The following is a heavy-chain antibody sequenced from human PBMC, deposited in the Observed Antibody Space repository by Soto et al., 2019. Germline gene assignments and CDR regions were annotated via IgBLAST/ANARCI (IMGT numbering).Heavy chain of an antibody. CDR3: ARHMRGGWYRGVDY. D-gene: IGHD6-19*01. J-gene: IGHJ4*02. CDR1: GGSISSSSYY. V-gene: IGHV4-39*01. Sequence: QLQLQESGPGLVKPSETLSLTCTVSGGSISSSSYYWGWIRQPPGKGLEWIGSIYYSGSTYYNPSPKSRVTISVDPSKNQCALKLRSVTAADTAVYYCARHMRGGWYRGVDYWGQGTLVTVSS. CDR2: IYYSGST.